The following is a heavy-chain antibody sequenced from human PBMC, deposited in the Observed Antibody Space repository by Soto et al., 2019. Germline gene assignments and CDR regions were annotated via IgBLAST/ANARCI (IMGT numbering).Heavy chain of an antibody. V-gene: IGHV4-30-4*01. CDR2: IYYSGST. J-gene: IGHJ5*02. Sequence: SETLSLTCTVSGGSISSGDYYWSWIRQPPGKGLEWIEYIYYSGSTYYNPSLKSRVTISVDTSKNQFSLKLSSVTAADTAVYYCARVPFYPVTTQDWWFDPWGQGTLVTVSS. CDR3: ARVPFYPVTTQDWWFDP. CDR1: GGSISSGDYY. D-gene: IGHD4-4*01.